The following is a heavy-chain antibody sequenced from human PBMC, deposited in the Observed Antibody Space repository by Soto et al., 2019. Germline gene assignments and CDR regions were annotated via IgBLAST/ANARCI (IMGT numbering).Heavy chain of an antibody. CDR3: ARSTYHFWSGHIGISSYYYYGMDV. D-gene: IGHD3-3*02. J-gene: IGHJ6*02. V-gene: IGHV1-69*13. CDR1: GGTFSSYA. CDR2: IIPIFGTA. Sequence: SVKVSFKASGGTFSSYAISWVRQAPGQGLEWMGGIIPIFGTANYAQKFQGRVTITADESTSTAYMELSSLRSEDTAVYYCARSTYHFWSGHIGISSYYYYGMDVWGQGTTVTVSS.